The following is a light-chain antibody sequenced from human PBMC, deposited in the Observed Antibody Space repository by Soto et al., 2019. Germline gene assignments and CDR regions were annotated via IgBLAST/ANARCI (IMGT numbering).Light chain of an antibody. CDR1: QSVSSN. Sequence: EVEWTQSPATLSLSPGERATLSCRASQSVSSNLAWYQQKPGQAPRLLIYGASTRATGIPARFSGSGSGTEFTLTISSLQSEDFAVYYCQQYNNWPPYTFGQGTKVDIK. J-gene: IGKJ2*01. V-gene: IGKV3-15*01. CDR2: GAS. CDR3: QQYNNWPPYT.